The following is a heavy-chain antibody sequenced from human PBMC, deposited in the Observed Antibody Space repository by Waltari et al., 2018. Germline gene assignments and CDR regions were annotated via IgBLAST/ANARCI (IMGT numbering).Heavy chain of an antibody. D-gene: IGHD6-19*01. CDR3: ASTLAVGRYYYGMDV. CDR2: IYYSGST. Sequence: QVQLQESGPGLVKPSETLSLTCTVSGGSISSHYWSWIRQPPGKGLEWIGYIYYSGSTNYNPSLKSRVTISVDTSKNQFSLKLSSVTAADTAVYYCASTLAVGRYYYGMDVWGQGTTVTVSS. J-gene: IGHJ6*02. CDR1: GGSISSHY. V-gene: IGHV4-59*11.